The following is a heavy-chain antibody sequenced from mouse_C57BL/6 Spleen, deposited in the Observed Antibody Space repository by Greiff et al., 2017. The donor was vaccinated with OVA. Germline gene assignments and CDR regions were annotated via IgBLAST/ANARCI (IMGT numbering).Heavy chain of an antibody. V-gene: IGHV1-69*01. CDR1: GYTFTSYW. CDR3: ARITVVAHFDY. Sequence: VQLQQPGAELVMPGASVKLSCKASGYTFTSYWMHWVKQRPGQGLEWIGEIDPSDSYTNYNQKFKGKSTLTVDTSSSTAYMELHSLTSEDSAVYFCARITVVAHFDYWGQGTTLTVSS. D-gene: IGHD1-1*01. CDR2: IDPSDSYT. J-gene: IGHJ2*01.